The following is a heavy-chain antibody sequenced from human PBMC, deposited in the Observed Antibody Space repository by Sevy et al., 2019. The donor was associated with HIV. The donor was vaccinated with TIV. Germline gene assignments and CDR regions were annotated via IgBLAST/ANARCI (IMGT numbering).Heavy chain of an antibody. J-gene: IGHJ6*02. V-gene: IGHV3-30*18. D-gene: IGHD3-10*01. Sequence: GESLKISCAASGFTFSSYGMHWVRQAPGKGLEWVAAISYDGSNKYYADSVKGRFTISRDNSKNTLYLQMNSLRAEDTAVYYCAKEMIWFGEFNYSMDVWGQGTTVTVSS. CDR3: AKEMIWFGEFNYSMDV. CDR1: GFTFSSYG. CDR2: ISYDGSNK.